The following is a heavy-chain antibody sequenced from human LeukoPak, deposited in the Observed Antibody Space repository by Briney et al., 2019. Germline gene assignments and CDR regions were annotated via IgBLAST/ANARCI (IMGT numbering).Heavy chain of an antibody. J-gene: IGHJ4*02. D-gene: IGHD3-22*01. Sequence: GRSLRLSCAASGFTFSSYAMHWVRQAPGKGLEWVAVISYDGSNKYYADSVKGRFTISRDNSKNTLYLQMNSLRAEDTAVYYCAGAMIPSPLDYWGQGTLVTVSS. CDR3: AGAMIPSPLDY. V-gene: IGHV3-30-3*01. CDR1: GFTFSSYA. CDR2: ISYDGSNK.